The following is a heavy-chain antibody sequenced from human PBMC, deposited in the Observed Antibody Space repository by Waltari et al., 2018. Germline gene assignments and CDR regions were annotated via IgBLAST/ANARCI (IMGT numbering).Heavy chain of an antibody. D-gene: IGHD1-26*01. CDR3: ARGPLLSKVDY. CDR2: IYTSGST. J-gene: IGHJ4*02. CDR1: GGSIDSGSYY. Sequence: QVQLQESGPGLVKPSQTLSLTCTVSGGSIDSGSYYWNWLRQPAGKGLEWIGRIYTSGSTNYNPSLKSRVTISVDTSKNQFSLNLSSVTAADTAVYYCARGPLLSKVDYWGQGTLVTVSS. V-gene: IGHV4-61*02.